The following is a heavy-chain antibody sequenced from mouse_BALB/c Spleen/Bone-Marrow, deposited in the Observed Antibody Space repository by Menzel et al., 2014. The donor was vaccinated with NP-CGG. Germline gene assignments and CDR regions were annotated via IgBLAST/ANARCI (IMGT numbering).Heavy chain of an antibody. CDR3: ARGDDYDPFAY. CDR2: IAPGSGST. Sequence: DLVKPGASVKLSCKASGYTFTSYWINWIKQRPGQGLEWIGRIAPGSGSTYYNEMFKGKATLTVDTSSSTAYIQLSSLSSEGSAVYYCARGDDYDPFAYWGQVTLVTVSA. J-gene: IGHJ3*01. D-gene: IGHD2-4*01. CDR1: GYTFTSYW. V-gene: IGHV1S41*01.